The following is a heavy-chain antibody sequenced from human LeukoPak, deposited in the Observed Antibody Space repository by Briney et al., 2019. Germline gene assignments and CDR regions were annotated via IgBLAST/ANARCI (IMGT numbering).Heavy chain of an antibody. D-gene: IGHD3-22*01. V-gene: IGHV4-38-2*02. CDR2: IYYSGST. J-gene: IGHJ4*02. Sequence: PSETLSLTCTVSGYSISGGYYWGWIRQPPGKGLEWIGSIYYSGSTYYNPSLKSRVTISVDTSKNQFSLKLSSVTAADTAVYYCARDGSAYYYDSSGYYYGGFDYWGQGTLVTVSS. CDR3: ARDGSAYYYDSSGYYYGGFDY. CDR1: GYSISGGYY.